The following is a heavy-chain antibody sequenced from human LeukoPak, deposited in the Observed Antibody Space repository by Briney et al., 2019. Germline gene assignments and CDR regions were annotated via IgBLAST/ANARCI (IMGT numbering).Heavy chain of an antibody. CDR2: ISSSGSTI. Sequence: GGSLRLSCAASGFTFSNYNMNWVRQAPGKGLEWVSYISSSGSTIYYADSVKGRFTISRDNAKNSLYLQMNSLRAEDTAVYYCARDQVAQTYYDFWGQGTLVTVSS. D-gene: IGHD3-3*01. CDR1: GFTFSNYN. CDR3: ARDQVAQTYYDF. V-gene: IGHV3-48*04. J-gene: IGHJ4*02.